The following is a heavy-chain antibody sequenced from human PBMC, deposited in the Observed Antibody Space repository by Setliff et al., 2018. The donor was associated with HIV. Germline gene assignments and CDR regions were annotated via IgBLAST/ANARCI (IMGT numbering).Heavy chain of an antibody. D-gene: IGHD1-26*01. CDR3: AVASIVSTARWNH. V-gene: IGHV1-2*02. J-gene: IGHJ5*02. Sequence: ASVKVSCKTSGYTFTDYFIHWVRQAPGQGLEWMGWLNPNTGATDSAQTLQGRVTMTRDTSISTAYMDLSSLTSDDTAVYYCAVASIVSTARWNHWARGTLVTVSS. CDR2: LNPNTGAT. CDR1: GYTFTDYF.